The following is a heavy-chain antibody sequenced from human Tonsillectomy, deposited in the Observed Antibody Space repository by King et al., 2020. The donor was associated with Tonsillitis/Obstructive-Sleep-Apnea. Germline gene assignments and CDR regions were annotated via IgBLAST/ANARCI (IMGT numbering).Heavy chain of an antibody. J-gene: IGHJ6*03. CDR3: ARVPGAARNYYDYYMDV. CDR1: GGSISRGNYY. CDR2: IYDSGST. V-gene: IGHV4-31*03. Sequence: VQLQESGPALVKPSQTLSLTCTVSGGSISRGNYYWSWIRQHPVKGLDGIGYIYDSGSTYCNGSLKSRVTISVDTSKNQFSLKLSAVTAADSAVYYCARVPGAARNYYDYYMDVWGKGTTVTVSS. D-gene: IGHD6-6*01.